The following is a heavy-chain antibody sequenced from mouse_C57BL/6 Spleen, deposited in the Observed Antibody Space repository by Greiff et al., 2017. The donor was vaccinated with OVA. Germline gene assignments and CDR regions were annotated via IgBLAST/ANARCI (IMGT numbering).Heavy chain of an antibody. CDR3: ARDGGLDYYGSSDY. CDR2: ISDGGSYT. Sequence: EVQGVESGGGLVKPGGSLKLSCAASGFTFSSYAMSWVRQTPEKRLEWVATISDGGSYTYYPDYVKGRFTISSDNAKNNLYLQMSHLKSEDTAMYYCARDGGLDYYGSSDYWGQGTTLTVSS. V-gene: IGHV5-4*01. J-gene: IGHJ2*01. D-gene: IGHD1-1*01. CDR1: GFTFSSYA.